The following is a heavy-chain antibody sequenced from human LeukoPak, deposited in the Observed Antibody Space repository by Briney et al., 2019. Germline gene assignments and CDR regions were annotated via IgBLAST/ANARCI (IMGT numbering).Heavy chain of an antibody. D-gene: IGHD5-18*01. V-gene: IGHV1-2*02. CDR2: INPNSGGT. CDR3: ARVSSNSSPHDY. CDR1: GYTFTGYY. J-gene: IGHJ4*02. Sequence: ASVKVSCKASGYTFTGYYMHWVRQAPGQGLEWMGWINPNSGGTNYAQRFQGRVTMTRDTSISTAYMELSRLRSDDTAVYYCARVSSNSSPHDYWGQGTLVTVSS.